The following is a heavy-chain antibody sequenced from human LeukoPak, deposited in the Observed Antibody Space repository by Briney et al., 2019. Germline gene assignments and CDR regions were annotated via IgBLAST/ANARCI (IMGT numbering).Heavy chain of an antibody. CDR2: INPNSGGT. V-gene: IGHV1-2*02. Sequence: GASVKVSCKASGYTFTGYYMHWVRQAPGQGLEWMGWINPNSGGTNYAQKFQGRVTMTRDTSISTAYMELSRLRSDDTAVHYCARVVGGYDFEGVEPAFDYWGQGTLVTVSS. J-gene: IGHJ4*02. D-gene: IGHD5-12*01. CDR1: GYTFTGYY. CDR3: ARVVGGYDFEGVEPAFDY.